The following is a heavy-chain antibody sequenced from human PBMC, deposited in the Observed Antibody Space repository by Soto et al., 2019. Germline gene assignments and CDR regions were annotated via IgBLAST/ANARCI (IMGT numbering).Heavy chain of an antibody. CDR2: VYWDDDK. CDR1: GFSLSTRDVG. J-gene: IGHJ4*02. D-gene: IGHD3-9*01. V-gene: IGHV2-5*02. CDR3: AHKGPEDWPLDY. Sequence: SGPTLVNPTQTLTLTCTFSGFSLSTRDVGVGWIRQPPGKALEWLGVVYWDDDKHYSPSLRSRLTITKDTSKNQVVLTMTNMDPMDTGTYYCAHKGPEDWPLDYWGQGTLVTVSS.